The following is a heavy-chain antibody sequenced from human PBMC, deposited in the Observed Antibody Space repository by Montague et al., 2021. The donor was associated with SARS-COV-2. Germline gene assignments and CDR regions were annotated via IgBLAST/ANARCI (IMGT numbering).Heavy chain of an antibody. CDR3: ARDNYGDWGYYGLDV. CDR1: GGSIGTYY. D-gene: IGHD4-17*01. CDR2: IYYTGST. J-gene: IGHJ6*02. Sequence: SETLSLTCTVPGGSIGTYYWNWIRQSPGKGLEWLGYIYYTGSTKYSPSLKSRVTISMDTSRDQLSLRLKSVTAADTAVYYCARDNYGDWGYYGLDVWGQGTTVIVSS. V-gene: IGHV4-59*01.